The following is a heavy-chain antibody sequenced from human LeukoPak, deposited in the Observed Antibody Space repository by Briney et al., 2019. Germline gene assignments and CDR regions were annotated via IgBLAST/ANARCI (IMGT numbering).Heavy chain of an antibody. CDR2: ISSSSSTI. CDR1: GFTFSSYS. Sequence: GGSLRLSCAASGFTFSSYSMNWVRQAPGKGLEWVSYISSSSSTIYYADSVKGRFTISRDNAKNSLYLQMNSLRAEDTAVYYRARDSVTIFGVVRFDYWGQGTLVTVSS. CDR3: ARDSVTIFGVVRFDY. D-gene: IGHD3-3*01. V-gene: IGHV3-48*01. J-gene: IGHJ4*02.